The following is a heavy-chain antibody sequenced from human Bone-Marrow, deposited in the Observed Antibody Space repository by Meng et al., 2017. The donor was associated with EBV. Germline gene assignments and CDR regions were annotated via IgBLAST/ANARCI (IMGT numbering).Heavy chain of an antibody. V-gene: IGHV4-59*01. CDR2: IYYSGST. CDR1: GGSINKYN. J-gene: IGHJ5*02. Sequence: VRREAARPVLCKTLETPSPAGSVSGGSINKYNWSWIRQPPGQGLEWNGYIYYSGSTTYNPSLQSRVTIAVDTSKNQFSLKLSSVTAADTAVYYCARGENWGGWFDPWGQGTLVTVSS. CDR3: ARGENWGGWFDP. D-gene: IGHD7-27*01.